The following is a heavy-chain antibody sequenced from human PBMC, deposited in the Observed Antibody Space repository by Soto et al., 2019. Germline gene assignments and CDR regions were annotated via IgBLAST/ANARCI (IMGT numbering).Heavy chain of an antibody. CDR3: ATTPTYYYGSGSVGNWFDP. Sequence: QVQLVQSGAEVKKPGSSVKVSCKASGGTFSSYAISWVRQAPGQGLEWMGGIIPIFGTANYAQKFQGRVTITADESTSTAYMELSSLRSEDTAVYYCATTPTYYYGSGSVGNWFDPWGQGTLVTVSS. J-gene: IGHJ5*02. V-gene: IGHV1-69*12. CDR2: IIPIFGTA. CDR1: GGTFSSYA. D-gene: IGHD3-10*01.